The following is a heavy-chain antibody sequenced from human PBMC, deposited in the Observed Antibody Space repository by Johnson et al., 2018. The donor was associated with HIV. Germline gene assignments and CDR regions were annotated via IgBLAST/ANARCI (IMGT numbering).Heavy chain of an antibody. J-gene: IGHJ3*02. Sequence: VQLVESGGGVVRPGRSLRLSCAASGFTFDDYGMTWVRQPPGKGLAWVSGINGNGGSTGYADSVKGRFTISRDNAKNSLYLQMNSLRAEDTAVYYCARDRGVRGGHDGFDIWGQGTMVTVSS. CDR3: ARDRGVRGGHDGFDI. CDR1: GFTFDDYG. D-gene: IGHD3-10*01. CDR2: INGNGGST. V-gene: IGHV3-20*04.